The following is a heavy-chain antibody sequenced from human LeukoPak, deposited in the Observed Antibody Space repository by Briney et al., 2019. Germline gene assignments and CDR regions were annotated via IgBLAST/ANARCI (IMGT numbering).Heavy chain of an antibody. CDR1: GGSISSYY. D-gene: IGHD3-9*01. V-gene: IGHV4-59*01. CDR2: IDYSGCT. Sequence: SESLSLTCTVSGGSISSYYWSWIRQPPGKGLDWIGYIDYSGCTNYHPSLKSRVTISVDTSKTQFSLKLSSVTAADTAVYYFSFKQKTAYDILTGYPLHDAFDIWGQGTMVTVSS. J-gene: IGHJ3*02. CDR3: SFKQKTAYDILTGYPLHDAFDI.